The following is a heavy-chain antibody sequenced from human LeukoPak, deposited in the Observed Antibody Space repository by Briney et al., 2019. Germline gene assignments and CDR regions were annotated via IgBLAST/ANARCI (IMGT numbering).Heavy chain of an antibody. D-gene: IGHD5-18*01. CDR3: ARGGWLPIDY. Sequence: SETLSLTCTVSGDSFSYFYWSWIRQPPGKGLEWIGYIYNSGSTSYNPSLRSRVTISVDTSKNQFSLNLTSVTAADTAVYYCARGGWLPIDYWGQGTLVTVSS. J-gene: IGHJ4*02. V-gene: IGHV4-59*01. CDR1: GDSFSYFY. CDR2: IYNSGST.